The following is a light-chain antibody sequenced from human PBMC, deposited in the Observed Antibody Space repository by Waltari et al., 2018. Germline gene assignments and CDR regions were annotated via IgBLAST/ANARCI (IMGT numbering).Light chain of an antibody. CDR2: DVS. J-gene: IGLJ2*01. CDR3: SSYRRSSSYVL. CDR1: SSDVGGYNF. V-gene: IGLV2-14*03. Sequence: QSALTQPASVSGSPGQSITISCSGISSDVGGYNFVSLYQQHPGQAPPLLIFDVSNRPAGVYNRCSCDKSGNTAAVTISGSQPEEEADYYCSSYRRSSSYVLLGGGTKLTVL.